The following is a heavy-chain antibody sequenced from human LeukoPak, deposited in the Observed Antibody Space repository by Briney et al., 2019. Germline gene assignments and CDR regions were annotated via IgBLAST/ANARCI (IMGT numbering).Heavy chain of an antibody. CDR2: IYSGGST. Sequence: GGSLRLSCAASGFTVSNNYMNWVRQAPGKGLEWVSVIYSGGSTYYVDSVKGRFTISRDNSKNTLYLQMNSLRAEDTAVYYCARNSVAGYYFDYWGQGTLVTVSS. CDR3: ARNSVAGYYFDY. V-gene: IGHV3-66*01. CDR1: GFTVSNNY. D-gene: IGHD6-19*01. J-gene: IGHJ4*02.